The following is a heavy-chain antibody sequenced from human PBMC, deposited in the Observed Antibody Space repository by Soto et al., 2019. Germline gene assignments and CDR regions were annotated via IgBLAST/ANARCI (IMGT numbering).Heavy chain of an antibody. J-gene: IGHJ6*02. CDR2: MNPNSGNT. Sequence: ASVKVSCKASGYTFTSYDINWVRQATGQGLEWMGWMNPNSGNTGYAQKFQGRVTMTRNTSISTAYMELSSLRSEDTAVYYCARGVVEAAAGTYYYYGMDVWGQGTTVTAP. CDR3: ARGVVEAAAGTYYYYGMDV. CDR1: GYTFTSYD. D-gene: IGHD6-13*01. V-gene: IGHV1-8*01.